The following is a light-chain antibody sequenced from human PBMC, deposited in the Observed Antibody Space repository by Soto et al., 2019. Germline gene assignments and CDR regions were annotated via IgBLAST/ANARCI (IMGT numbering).Light chain of an antibody. CDR2: DAS. J-gene: IGKJ5*01. Sequence: EIVLTQSPGSLSLSPGDRATLSCRASETVSSYLLWYQQKPGQDPRLLIYDASERATGIPARFSGSGSGTDFTLTISSLQPEDFATYYCLQYKNSPITFGQGTRLEN. CDR3: LQYKNSPIT. V-gene: IGKV3-11*01. CDR1: ETVSSY.